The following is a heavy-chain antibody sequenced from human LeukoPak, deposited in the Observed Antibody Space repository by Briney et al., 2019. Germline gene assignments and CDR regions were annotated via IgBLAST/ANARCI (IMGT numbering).Heavy chain of an antibody. CDR2: ISDSGGST. CDR3: AKDLGGYCSSTSCHGRRTDGAFDI. D-gene: IGHD2-2*01. Sequence: GGSLRLSCAASGITFSSYAMSWVRQAPGKGLEWVSGISDSGGSTYYADSVKGRFTISRDNAKNSLYLQMNSLRAEDTALYYCAKDLGGYCSSTSCHGRRTDGAFDIWGQGTMVTVSS. CDR1: GITFSSYA. J-gene: IGHJ3*02. V-gene: IGHV3-23*01.